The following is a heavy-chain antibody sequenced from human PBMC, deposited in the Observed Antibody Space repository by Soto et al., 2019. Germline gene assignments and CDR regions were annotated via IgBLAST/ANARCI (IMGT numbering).Heavy chain of an antibody. CDR1: GGTFSSYP. D-gene: IGHD4-17*01. V-gene: IGHV1-69*04. CDR3: ARDLPRTTVNNEGYYYYGMDV. Sequence: QVQLVQSGAEVKKPGSSVKVSCKDAGGTFSSYPISWVRQAPGQGLEWMGRYIPILGIANYAQKFQGRVTMTADKVTSTAYMELSSLRSEDTAVYYCARDLPRTTVNNEGYYYYGMDVWGQGTTVTVSS. CDR2: YIPILGIA. J-gene: IGHJ6*02.